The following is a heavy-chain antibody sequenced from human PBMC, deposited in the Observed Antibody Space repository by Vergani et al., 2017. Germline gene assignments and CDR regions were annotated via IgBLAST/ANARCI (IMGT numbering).Heavy chain of an antibody. CDR2: VNHSGST. D-gene: IGHD6-13*01. CDR1: GGSFSGYF. J-gene: IGHJ6*02. Sequence: QVQLQQWGAGLLKPSETLSLTCAVYGGSFSGYFWSWLRQPPGKGLEWIGEVNHSGSTIYNPSLKSRVTISVDTSKNQFSLKLSTVTAADTAVYYCARGKLVPYYYYYGMDVWGQXP. CDR3: ARGKLVPYYYYYGMDV. V-gene: IGHV4-34*01.